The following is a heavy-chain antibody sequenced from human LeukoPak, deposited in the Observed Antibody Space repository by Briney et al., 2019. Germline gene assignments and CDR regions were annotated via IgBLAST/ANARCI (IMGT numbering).Heavy chain of an antibody. CDR1: GGSISSSSYY. Sequence: SETLSLTCTVSGGSISSSSYYWGWIRQPPGKGLEWFGSIYYTGSTYYNPSLKSRVTISVDSSKNQFSLKLSSVTAADTAVYYCARAYSRSLIGDWFDPWGQGTLLTVSS. V-gene: IGHV4-39*01. J-gene: IGHJ5*02. CDR3: ARAYSRSLIGDWFDP. CDR2: IYYTGST. D-gene: IGHD6-6*01.